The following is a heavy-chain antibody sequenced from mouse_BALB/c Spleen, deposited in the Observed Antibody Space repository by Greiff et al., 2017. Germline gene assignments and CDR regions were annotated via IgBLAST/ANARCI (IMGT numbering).Heavy chain of an antibody. CDR3: AREDDCRFAY. Sequence: EVQRVESGGGLVQPGGSLKLSCAASGFTFSSSGMSWVRQTPDKRLELVATINSNGGSTYYPDSVKGRFTISRDNAKNTLYLQLSSLKSEDTAMYYCAREDDCRFAYWGQGTLVTVAA. V-gene: IGHV5-6-3*01. J-gene: IGHJ3*01. CDR1: GFTFSSSG. D-gene: IGHD2-4*01. CDR2: INSNGGST.